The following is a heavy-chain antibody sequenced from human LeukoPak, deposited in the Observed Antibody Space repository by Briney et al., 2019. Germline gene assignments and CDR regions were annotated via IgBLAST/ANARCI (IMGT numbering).Heavy chain of an antibody. Sequence: GGSVSLLCGASGFTDSINYMICARDARGKGGEGGSVIFSGGSTYYADSVKGRFTISRDNSKNTPYLQMNSLRAEDTAVYYCAREPNDYGDYWGGIRDYWGQGTLVTVSS. CDR1: GFTDSINY. V-gene: IGHV3-66*02. CDR2: IFSGGST. CDR3: AREPNDYGDYWGGIRDY. D-gene: IGHD4-17*01. J-gene: IGHJ4*02.